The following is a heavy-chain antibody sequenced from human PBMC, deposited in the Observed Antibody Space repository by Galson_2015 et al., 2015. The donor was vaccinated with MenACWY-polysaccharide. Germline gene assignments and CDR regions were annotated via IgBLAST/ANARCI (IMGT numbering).Heavy chain of an antibody. D-gene: IGHD3-22*01. CDR3: AKLGGYYDTTGYYFTEYYFDY. J-gene: IGHJ4*02. CDR1: GFTFSNYA. Sequence: SLRLSCAASGFTFSNYAMSWVRQAPGKGLEWVSDISDRGGSTYYADSVKGRFTISRDNSKNTLYLQMNSLRAEDTAIYYCAKLGGYYDTTGYYFTEYYFDYWGQG. CDR2: ISDRGGST. V-gene: IGHV3-23*01.